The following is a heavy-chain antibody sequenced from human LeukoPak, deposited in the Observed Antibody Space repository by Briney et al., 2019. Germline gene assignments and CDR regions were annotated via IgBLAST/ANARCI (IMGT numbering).Heavy chain of an antibody. CDR2: IYASGST. CDR3: ARVVVPAAYNWFDP. Sequence: SETLSLTCTVSGGSISSYYWSWIRQPAGKGLEWIGRIYASGSTYYNPSLKSRVTISVDTSKNQFSLKLSSVTAADTAVYYCARVVVPAAYNWFDPWGQGTLVTVSS. V-gene: IGHV4-4*07. D-gene: IGHD2-2*01. J-gene: IGHJ5*02. CDR1: GGSISSYY.